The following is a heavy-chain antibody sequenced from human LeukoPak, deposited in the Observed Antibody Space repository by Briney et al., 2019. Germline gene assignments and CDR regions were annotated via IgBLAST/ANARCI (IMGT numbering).Heavy chain of an antibody. J-gene: IGHJ4*02. D-gene: IGHD3-22*01. Sequence: VASVKVSCKASGYTFTSYGISWVRQAPGQGLEWMGWITTYNGNTNYAQNLQGRVTMTTDTSTSTAYMELRSLRSDDTAVYYCARGDYYDSSGYSDASLFDYWGQGTLVTVSS. V-gene: IGHV1-18*01. CDR3: ARGDYYDSSGYSDASLFDY. CDR2: ITTYNGNT. CDR1: GYTFTSYG.